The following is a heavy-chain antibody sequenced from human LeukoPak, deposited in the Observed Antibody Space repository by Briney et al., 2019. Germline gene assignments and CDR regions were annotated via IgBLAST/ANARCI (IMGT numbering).Heavy chain of an antibody. Sequence: PSQTLSLTCAVSGGSISSGGYSWSWIRQPPGKGLEWIGYIYHSGSTYYNPSLKGRVTISVDRSKNQFSLKLSSVTAADTAVYYCARVAFNYDSSGYPTNWFDPWGQGTLVTVSS. CDR1: GGSISSGGYS. V-gene: IGHV4-30-2*01. CDR2: IYHSGST. J-gene: IGHJ5*02. D-gene: IGHD3-22*01. CDR3: ARVAFNYDSSGYPTNWFDP.